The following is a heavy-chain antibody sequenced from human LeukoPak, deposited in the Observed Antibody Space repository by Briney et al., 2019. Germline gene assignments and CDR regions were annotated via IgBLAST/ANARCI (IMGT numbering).Heavy chain of an antibody. Sequence: GGSLRLSCAASGFTFSDCYMSWIRQAPGKGLEWVSYISSSGSTIYYADSVKGRFTISRDNAKNSLYLQMNSLRAEDTAVYYCATSDILTGYYWIWGQGTLVTVSS. J-gene: IGHJ4*02. CDR1: GFTFSDCY. D-gene: IGHD3-9*01. CDR3: ATSDILTGYYWI. V-gene: IGHV3-11*01. CDR2: ISSSGSTI.